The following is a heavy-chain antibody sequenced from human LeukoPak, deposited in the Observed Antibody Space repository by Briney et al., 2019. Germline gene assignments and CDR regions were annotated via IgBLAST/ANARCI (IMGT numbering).Heavy chain of an antibody. V-gene: IGHV4-39*01. D-gene: IGHD6-19*01. CDR3: ASGYSSVPPNWFDP. CDR2: IYYSGST. J-gene: IGHJ5*02. Sequence: SETLSLTCTVSGGSISSSSYYWGWIRQPPGKGLEWIGSIYYSGSTYYNPSLKSRVTISVDTSKNQFSLKLSSVTAADTAVYYCASGYSSVPPNWFDPWGQGTLVTVSS. CDR1: GGSISSSSYY.